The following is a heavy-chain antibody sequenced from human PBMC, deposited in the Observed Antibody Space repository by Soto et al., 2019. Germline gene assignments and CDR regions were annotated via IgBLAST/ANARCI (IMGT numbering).Heavy chain of an antibody. CDR2: ISSSSSYI. CDR1: GFTFSSYS. D-gene: IGHD1-26*01. J-gene: IGHJ4*02. CDR3: ARARVGATVSGFDY. Sequence: PGGSLRLSCAASGFTFSSYSMNWVRQAPGKGLEWVSSISSSSSYIYYADSVKGRFTISRDNAKNSLYLQMNSLRAEDTAVYYCARARVGATVSGFDYWGQGTLVTVSS. V-gene: IGHV3-21*01.